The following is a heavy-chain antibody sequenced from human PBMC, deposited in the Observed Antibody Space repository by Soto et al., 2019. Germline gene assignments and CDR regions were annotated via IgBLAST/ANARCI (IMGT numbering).Heavy chain of an antibody. D-gene: IGHD3-10*01. V-gene: IGHV3-74*01. J-gene: IGHJ4*02. CDR2: INYDGSST. Sequence: EVQLVESGGGLVQPGGSLRLSCAASGFTFSTYWMHWVRQAPGKGLVWVSRINYDGSSTDYADSVKGRFTISRDNAKNTLYLQMNTLTAGDTAVYYCTRGPRPTSVGTGAYWGQGTLVTVSS. CDR3: TRGPRPTSVGTGAY. CDR1: GFTFSTYW.